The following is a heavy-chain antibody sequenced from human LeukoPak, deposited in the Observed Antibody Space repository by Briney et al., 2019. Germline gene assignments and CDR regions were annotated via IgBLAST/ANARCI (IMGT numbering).Heavy chain of an antibody. CDR2: ISSSSSYI. CDR3: ARDRIAVVLFDY. CDR1: GFTFSSYS. Sequence: GGSLRLSCAASGFTFSSYSMNWVRQAPGKGLEWVSSISSSSSYIYYADSVKGRCTISRDNAKNSLYLQMNSLRAEDTAVYYCARDRIAVVLFDYWGQGNLVTVSS. J-gene: IGHJ4*02. D-gene: IGHD6-19*01. V-gene: IGHV3-21*01.